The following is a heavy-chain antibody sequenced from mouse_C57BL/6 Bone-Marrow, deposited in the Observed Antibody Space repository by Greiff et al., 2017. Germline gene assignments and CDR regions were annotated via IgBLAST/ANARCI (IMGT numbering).Heavy chain of an antibody. J-gene: IGHJ4*01. Sequence: VQLQQSGPGLVAPSQSLSITCTVSGFSLTSYAISWVRQPPGKGLEWLGEIWTGGGTNYNSALKSRLSISKDNSKSQVFLKMNSLQTDDTARYYCARTSYYKDAMDYWGQGTSVTVSS. CDR3: ARTSYYKDAMDY. D-gene: IGHD2-12*01. V-gene: IGHV2-9-1*01. CDR2: IWTGGGT. CDR1: GFSLTSYA.